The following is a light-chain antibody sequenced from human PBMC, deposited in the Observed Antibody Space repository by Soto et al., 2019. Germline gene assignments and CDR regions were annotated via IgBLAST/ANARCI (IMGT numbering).Light chain of an antibody. CDR1: QSVLYTSNNVNY. J-gene: IGKJ4*02. V-gene: IGKV4-1*01. Sequence: DIVMTPSPDSLAVSLGERATINCKSSQSVLYTSNNVNYLSWFQQKPGQPPRLLISWASTRESGVPDRFSGSGSGTDFTLTIRSLQAEDVAVYYCQQYSSAPLTFGGGTKVEIK. CDR3: QQYSSAPLT. CDR2: WAS.